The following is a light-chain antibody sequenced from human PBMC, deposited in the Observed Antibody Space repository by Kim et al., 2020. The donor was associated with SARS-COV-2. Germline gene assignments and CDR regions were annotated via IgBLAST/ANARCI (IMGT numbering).Light chain of an antibody. Sequence: DIQMTQSPSLVSASVGDTVTITCRASQSISSWLAWYQQKPEKAPKSLIYAASSLQSGIPSRFSGSGSGTHFTLTINSLQPEDFATYYCQQYDHYPRTFGQGTKVDIK. J-gene: IGKJ1*01. V-gene: IGKV1D-16*01. CDR2: AAS. CDR1: QSISSW. CDR3: QQYDHYPRT.